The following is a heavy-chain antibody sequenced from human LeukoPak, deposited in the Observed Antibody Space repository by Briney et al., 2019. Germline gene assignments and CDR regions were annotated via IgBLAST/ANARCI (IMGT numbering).Heavy chain of an antibody. V-gene: IGHV4-59*08. CDR3: ARMGNPATVTADY. CDR1: GGSMGTYY. CDR2: IYYSGST. D-gene: IGHD4-17*01. J-gene: IGHJ4*02. Sequence: SETLSLTCTVSGGSMGTYYWSWIRQPPGKGLEWIGYIYYSGSTIYNPPLKSRVTISVATSKNQFSLKLNSVTAADTAVYYCARMGNPATVTADYWGQGTLVTVSS.